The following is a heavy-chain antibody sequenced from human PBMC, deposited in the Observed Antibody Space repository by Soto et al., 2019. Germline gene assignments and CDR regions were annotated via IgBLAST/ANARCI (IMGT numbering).Heavy chain of an antibody. Sequence: PGGSLRLSCTASGFTFGDYAMSWVRQAPGKGLEWVGFIRSKAYGGTTEYAASVKGRFTISRDDSKSIAYLQMNSLKTEDTAVYYCTRVTVVIPYYYYGMDVWGQATTVTVS. V-gene: IGHV3-49*04. CDR2: IRSKAYGGTT. CDR1: GFTFGDYA. CDR3: TRVTVVIPYYYYGMDV. J-gene: IGHJ6*02. D-gene: IGHD2-21*01.